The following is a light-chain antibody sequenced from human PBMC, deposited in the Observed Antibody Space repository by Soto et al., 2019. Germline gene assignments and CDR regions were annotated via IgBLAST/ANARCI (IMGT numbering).Light chain of an antibody. Sequence: DIQMTQSPSSLSASVGDRVTITCRASQSITRFLNWYQQKPGKAPKLLIYAASSLQSGVPSRFSGSESGTEFTLTISSLQPEDFATYYCQQLNTYPLTFGGGTKVDIK. V-gene: IGKV1-9*01. J-gene: IGKJ4*01. CDR2: AAS. CDR1: QSITRF. CDR3: QQLNTYPLT.